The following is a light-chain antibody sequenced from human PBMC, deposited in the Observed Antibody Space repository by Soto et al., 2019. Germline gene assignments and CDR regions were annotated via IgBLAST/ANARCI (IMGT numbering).Light chain of an antibody. V-gene: IGKV3-11*01. J-gene: IGKJ5*01. CDR1: QNLHSF. CDR2: DGS. CDR3: QQRKRWPMT. Sequence: EIVLTQSPATLSVSPGERVTLSCRASQNLHSFLNWYQQRPGQAPRPLTYDGSKRPAGVPDRISGDGSGTDYTRTISSLEPEDFPVYYCQQRKRWPMTFGQGTRLEI.